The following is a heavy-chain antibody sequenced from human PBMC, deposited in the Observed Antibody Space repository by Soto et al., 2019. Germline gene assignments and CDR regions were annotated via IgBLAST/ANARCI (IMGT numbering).Heavy chain of an antibody. CDR3: ASSLKTTLYYYYGMDV. Sequence: SETLSLTCTVSGGSISSYYWSWIRQPPGKGLEWIGYIYYSGSTNYNPSLKSRVTISVDTSKNQFSLKLSSVTAADTAVYYCASSLKTTLYYYYGMDVWGQGTTVTVSS. V-gene: IGHV4-59*08. CDR1: GGSISSYY. J-gene: IGHJ6*02. D-gene: IGHD1-7*01. CDR2: IYYSGST.